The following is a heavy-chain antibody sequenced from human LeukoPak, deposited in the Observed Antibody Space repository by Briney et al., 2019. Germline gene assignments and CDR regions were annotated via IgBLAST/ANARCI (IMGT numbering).Heavy chain of an antibody. CDR1: GYTFTGYY. Sequence: ASVKVSCKASGYTFTGYYMHWVRQAPGQGLEWMGWINPKSGGTNYARKFQGRVTMTRGTSISTAYMELSRLRSDDTAVYYCARDGRGEYCSGGNCLMFDSWGQGTLVTVSS. CDR2: INPKSGGT. CDR3: ARDGRGEYCSGGNCLMFDS. V-gene: IGHV1-2*02. J-gene: IGHJ5*01. D-gene: IGHD2-15*01.